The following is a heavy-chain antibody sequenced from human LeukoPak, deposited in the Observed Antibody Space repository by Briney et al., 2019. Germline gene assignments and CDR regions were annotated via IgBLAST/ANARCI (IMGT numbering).Heavy chain of an antibody. CDR3: SLVTLIQGGNYFDY. Sequence: SGTLSLTCAVSGGSISSNNWWSWVRQPPGKGLEWIGEINHSGSTNYNPSLKSRVTVSVDKSKNQFSLKLSSVTAADTAVYYCSLVTLIQGGNYFDYWGQGTLVTVSS. D-gene: IGHD2-21*02. CDR2: INHSGST. J-gene: IGHJ4*02. CDR1: GGSISSNNW. V-gene: IGHV4-4*02.